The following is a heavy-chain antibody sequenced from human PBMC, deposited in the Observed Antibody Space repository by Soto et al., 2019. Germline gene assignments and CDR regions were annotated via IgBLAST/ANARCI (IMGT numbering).Heavy chain of an antibody. CDR1: GYTFTSYG. J-gene: IGHJ6*02. CDR3: ARDPAEQWLADYYYYGMDV. CDR2: ISAYNGNT. Sequence: VKVSCKASGYTFTSYGISWVRQAPGQGLEWMGWISAYNGNTNYAQRLQGRVTMTTDTSTSTAYMELRSLRSDDTAVYYCARDPAEQWLADYYYYGMDVWGQGTTVTVSS. V-gene: IGHV1-18*01. D-gene: IGHD6-19*01.